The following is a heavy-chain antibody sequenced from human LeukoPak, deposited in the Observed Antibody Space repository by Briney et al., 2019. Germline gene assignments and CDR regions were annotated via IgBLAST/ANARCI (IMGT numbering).Heavy chain of an antibody. CDR1: GFTFSSYA. CDR2: IRTNGGST. J-gene: IGHJ4*02. V-gene: IGHV3-64*01. Sequence: HPGGSLRLSCVASGFTFSSYAMHWVRQAPGKGLEYVSTIRTNGGSTYYANSVKGRFTISRDNSKNTLYLQMGSLGAEDTAVYYCAKARPLDPYYFDYWGQGTLVTVSS. CDR3: AKARPLDPYYFDY.